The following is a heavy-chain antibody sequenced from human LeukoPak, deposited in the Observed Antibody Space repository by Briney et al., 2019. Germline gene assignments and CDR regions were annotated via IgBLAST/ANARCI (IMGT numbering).Heavy chain of an antibody. CDR3: ARYVPVKTGTTRSSFDY. V-gene: IGHV4-34*01. Sequence: TSETLSLTCAVYGGSFSDYDWSWIRQPPGKGLEWIGEINQSGSTNCDPSLKRRLSMSIDTSKSQFSLNLRSVTAADTAVYYCARYVPVKTGTTRSSFDYWGQGTLVTVSS. CDR2: INQSGST. CDR1: GGSFSDYD. D-gene: IGHD1-1*01. J-gene: IGHJ4*02.